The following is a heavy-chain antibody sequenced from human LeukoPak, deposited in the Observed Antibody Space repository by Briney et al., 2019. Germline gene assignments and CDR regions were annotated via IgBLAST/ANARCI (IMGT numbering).Heavy chain of an antibody. V-gene: IGHV3-7*01. CDR3: AKGRGYYDSSGYQQGDY. CDR1: GFTFSNYW. J-gene: IGHJ4*02. CDR2: IKQDGSEK. D-gene: IGHD3-22*01. Sequence: AGGSLRLSCAASGFTFSNYWMSWVRQAPGKGLEWVANIKQDGSEKNYVDSVKGRFTISRDNSKNTLYLQMNSLRAEDTAVYYCAKGRGYYDSSGYQQGDYWGQGTLVTVSS.